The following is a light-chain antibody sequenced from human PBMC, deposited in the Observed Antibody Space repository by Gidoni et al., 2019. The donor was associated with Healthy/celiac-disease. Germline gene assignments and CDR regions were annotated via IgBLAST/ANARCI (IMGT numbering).Light chain of an antibody. Sequence: QSALTQPASVSGSPGQSITISCTGTSSDVGGYNYVSWYQQHPGKAPKPKVYYGSNRTSGVSNRFSGSKAGQTAFLTNSGLQGGDEAEYYRSPKKSSSTLEGGFGGGTKLNGL. CDR1: SSDVGGYNY. J-gene: IGLJ2*01. V-gene: IGLV2-14*03. CDR3: SPKKSSSTLEGG. CDR2: YGS.